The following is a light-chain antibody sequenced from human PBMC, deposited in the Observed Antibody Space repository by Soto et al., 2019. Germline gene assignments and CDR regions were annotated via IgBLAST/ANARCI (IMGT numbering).Light chain of an antibody. V-gene: IGLV2-11*01. Sequence: QSVLTQPHSVSGSPGQSVTISCTGTSIDVGGYNYVSWYQQHPGKAPKLMIYDVSKRPSGVPDRFSGSKSGNTASLTISGLQAEDEADYYCCSYAGSSYVFGTGTKVTVL. CDR2: DVS. J-gene: IGLJ1*01. CDR3: CSYAGSSYV. CDR1: SIDVGGYNY.